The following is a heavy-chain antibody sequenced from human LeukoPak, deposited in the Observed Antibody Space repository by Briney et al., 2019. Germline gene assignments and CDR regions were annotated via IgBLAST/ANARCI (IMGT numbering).Heavy chain of an antibody. CDR2: TYYRSKWYN. J-gene: IGHJ4*02. V-gene: IGHV6-1*01. CDR1: GDSVSSNSAA. Sequence: SQTLSLTCAISGDSVSSNSAAWDWIRQSPSRGLEWLGRTYYRSKWYNDYAVSVKSRITINPDTSKNQFSLQLNSVPPEDTAVYFCAKDLAGFGGYSYGMVDYWGQGTLVTVSS. D-gene: IGHD5-18*01. CDR3: AKDLAGFGGYSYGMVDY.